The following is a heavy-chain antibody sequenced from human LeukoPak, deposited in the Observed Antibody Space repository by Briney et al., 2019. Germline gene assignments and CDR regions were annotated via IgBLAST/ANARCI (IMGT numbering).Heavy chain of an antibody. CDR1: GGSINSCY. CDR2: IYYSGST. D-gene: IGHD2-15*01. CDR3: VRHLSAGRPAFDI. V-gene: IGHV4-59*08. Sequence: SETLSLTCTVSGGSINSCYWSWIRQPPGKGLEWIGYIYYSGSTNYNPSLKSRVTISVDTSNNKFSLKLTSLTAADTAVYYCVRHLSAGRPAFDIWGQRTMVTVSS. J-gene: IGHJ3*02.